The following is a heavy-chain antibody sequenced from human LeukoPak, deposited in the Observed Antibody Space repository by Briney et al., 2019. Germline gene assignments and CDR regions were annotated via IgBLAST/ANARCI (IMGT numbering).Heavy chain of an antibody. V-gene: IGHV1-69*04. CDR3: ARLRDPYGSGSYSDNWFDP. Sequence: ASVKVSCKASGGTFSSYAISWVRQAPGQGLEWMGRIIPILGIANHAQKFQGRVTITADKSTSTAYMELSSLRSEDTAVYYCARLRDPYGSGSYSDNWFDPWGQGTLVTVSS. J-gene: IGHJ5*02. CDR2: IIPILGIA. CDR1: GGTFSSYA. D-gene: IGHD3-10*01.